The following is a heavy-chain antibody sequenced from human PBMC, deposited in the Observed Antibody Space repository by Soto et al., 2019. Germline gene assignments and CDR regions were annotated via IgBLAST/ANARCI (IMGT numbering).Heavy chain of an antibody. Sequence: QVQLVESGGGVVQPGTSLRLSCAASGFTFSRHGMHWVRQTPGKGLEWLAVILNDASGHWYADSVKGRFTISRYNFENTLYLQMNSLRLEDTAMYFCARDDDYPDNGFDYWGQGTLVTVSS. CDR2: ILNDASGH. CDR1: GFTFSRHG. CDR3: ARDDDYPDNGFDY. J-gene: IGHJ4*02. V-gene: IGHV3-33*01. D-gene: IGHD4-17*01.